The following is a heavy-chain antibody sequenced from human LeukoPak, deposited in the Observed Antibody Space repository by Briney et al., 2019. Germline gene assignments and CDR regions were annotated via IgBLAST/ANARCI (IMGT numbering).Heavy chain of an antibody. Sequence: PAETLSLTCTVSGGSISSYYWSWIRQPAGRGPEWIGRIYSSGRTDYNPSLNSRVTMSVGTSKNQFSLILKSLTAADTAIYYCARGPPILDYWGQGILVTVSS. CDR1: GGSISSYY. CDR2: IYSSGRT. V-gene: IGHV4-4*07. CDR3: ARGPPILDY. J-gene: IGHJ4*02.